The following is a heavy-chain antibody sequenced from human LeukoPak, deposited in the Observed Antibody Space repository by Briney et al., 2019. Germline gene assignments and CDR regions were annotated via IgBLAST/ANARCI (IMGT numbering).Heavy chain of an antibody. J-gene: IGHJ4*02. D-gene: IGHD1-7*01. V-gene: IGHV3-21*01. CDR1: GFTFSSYA. CDR2: ISSSGTYI. Sequence: GGSLRLSCAASGFTFSSYAMNWVRQAPGKGLEWVPSISSSGTYIYYADSVKGRFTISRDNAKNSLYLQLNSLRAEDTAVYYCARGNGNYRYYFDYWGQGTLVTVSS. CDR3: ARGNGNYRYYFDY.